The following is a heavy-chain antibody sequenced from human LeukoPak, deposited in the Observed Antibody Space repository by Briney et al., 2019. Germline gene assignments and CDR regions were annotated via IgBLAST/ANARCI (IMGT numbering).Heavy chain of an antibody. CDR2: MNPNSGYT. V-gene: IGHV1-8*03. CDR1: GYTFTTYD. J-gene: IGHJ4*02. Sequence: ASVKVSCKSSGYTFTTYDINWVRQATGQGLEWMGWMNPNSGYTGYAQKFQGRVTITRDTSISTAYMELSSLRSEDTAVYYCARVAGSIDYWGQGTLVTVSS. D-gene: IGHD6-19*01. CDR3: ARVAGSIDY.